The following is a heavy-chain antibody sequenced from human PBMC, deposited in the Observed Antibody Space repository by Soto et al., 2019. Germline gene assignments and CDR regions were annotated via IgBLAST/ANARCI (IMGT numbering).Heavy chain of an antibody. CDR2: ISAYNGNT. V-gene: IGHV1-18*01. D-gene: IGHD2-15*01. CDR3: ARDEVVVAAIGHAFDI. J-gene: IGHJ3*02. CDR1: GYTFTSYG. Sequence: ASVKVSCKASGYTFTSYGISWVRQAPGQGLEWMGWISAYNGNTNYAQKLQGRVTMTTDTSRSTAYMELRSLRSDDTAVYYCARDEVVVAAIGHAFDIWGQGTMVTVSS.